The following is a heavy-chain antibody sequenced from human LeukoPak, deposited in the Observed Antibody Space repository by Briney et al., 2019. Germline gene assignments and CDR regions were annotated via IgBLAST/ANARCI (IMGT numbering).Heavy chain of an antibody. V-gene: IGHV3-7*01. J-gene: IGHJ4*02. CDR3: VPLNWNPPGDFDR. Sequence: GSLRLSCAASGFTFSNYWMNWVRQAPGKGLEWVANIKEDGGDKYYVDSVKGRFSISKDNAKNSLYLQMNSLRVEDTAVYYCVPLNWNPPGDFDRWGQGTLVTVSS. D-gene: IGHD1-20*01. CDR2: IKEDGGDK. CDR1: GFTFSNYW.